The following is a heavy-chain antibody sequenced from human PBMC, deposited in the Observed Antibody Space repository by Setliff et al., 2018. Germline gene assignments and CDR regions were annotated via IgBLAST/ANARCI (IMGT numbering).Heavy chain of an antibody. CDR3: ARDVRVASSSWFKSAFDI. V-gene: IGHV4-61*09. CDR2: IYTSGST. CDR1: GGSISSGSYH. Sequence: SETLSLTCNVSGGSISSGSYHWSWIRQPAGKGLEWIGYIYTSGSTNYNPSLKSRVTISVDTSKNQFSLKLSSVTAADTAVYYCARDVRVASSSWFKSAFDIWGQGTMVTVSS. J-gene: IGHJ3*02. D-gene: IGHD6-13*01.